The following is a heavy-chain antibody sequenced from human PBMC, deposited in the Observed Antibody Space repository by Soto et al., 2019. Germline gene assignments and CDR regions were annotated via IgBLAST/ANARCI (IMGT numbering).Heavy chain of an antibody. V-gene: IGHV3-66*01. Sequence: GESLKISCAASGFTVSSNYMSWVRQAPGKGLEWVSVIYSGGSTYYADSVKGRFTISRDNSKNTLYLQMNSLRAEDTAVYYCARDLPPVDYWGQGTLVTVSS. CDR1: GFTVSSNY. CDR2: IYSGGST. CDR3: ARDLPPVDY. J-gene: IGHJ4*02.